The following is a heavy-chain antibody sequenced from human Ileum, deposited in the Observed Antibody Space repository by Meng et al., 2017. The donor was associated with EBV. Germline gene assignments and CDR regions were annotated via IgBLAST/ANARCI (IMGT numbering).Heavy chain of an antibody. CDR2: VYPSGTP. D-gene: IGHD3-16*01. J-gene: IGHJ4*02. CDR1: GDFFSGSYW. Sequence: VLLSWSGLRLVRPSGTLSLTFTVSGDFFSGSYWWSWVRQSPEKGLEWIGEVYPSGTPYYNPSLKSRVTISLDKSRNQFSLNLIHVTAADAAVYYCARDAFQYASGIPAHWGQGTLVTVSS. CDR3: ARDAFQYASGIPAH. V-gene: IGHV4-4*02.